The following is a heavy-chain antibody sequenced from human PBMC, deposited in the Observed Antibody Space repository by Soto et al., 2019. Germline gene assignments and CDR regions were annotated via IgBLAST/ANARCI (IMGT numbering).Heavy chain of an antibody. CDR1: GFTFSSYG. V-gene: IGHV3-30*03. D-gene: IGHD3-16*01. J-gene: IGHJ4*02. CDR2: ISYDGETI. CDR3: SADLPDWGAYAFDY. Sequence: PGGSLRLSCAAPGFTFSSYGMHWVRQAPGKGLEWVAVISYDGETIDYAAPVKGRFTISRDDSRNTVYLQMNSLSTEDTAMYYCSADLPDWGAYAFDYWGQGALVTVSS.